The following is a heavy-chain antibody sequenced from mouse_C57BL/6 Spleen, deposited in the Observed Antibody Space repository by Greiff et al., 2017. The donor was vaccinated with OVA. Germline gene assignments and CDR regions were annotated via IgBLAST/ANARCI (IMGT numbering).Heavy chain of an antibody. CDR1: GYTFTDYE. D-gene: IGHD2-3*01. V-gene: IGHV1-15*01. Sequence: VQLQQSGAELVRPGASVTLSCKASGYTFTDYEMHWVKQTPVHGLEWIGAIDPETVGTAYNQKFKGKAILTADKYSSTAYMELRSLTSEDSAVYYCTSDGPRYFDVWGTGTTVTVSS. J-gene: IGHJ1*03. CDR3: TSDGPRYFDV. CDR2: IDPETVGT.